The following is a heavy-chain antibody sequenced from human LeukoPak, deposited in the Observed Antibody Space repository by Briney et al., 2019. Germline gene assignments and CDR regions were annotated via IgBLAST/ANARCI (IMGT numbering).Heavy chain of an antibody. D-gene: IGHD3-3*01. CDR2: INPNSGGT. CDR1: GYTFIGYY. J-gene: IGHJ6*04. CDR3: ARVYDFWSGYSLPLDV. Sequence: GASVKVSCKASGYTFIGYYMHWVRQAPGQGLEWMGWINPNSGGTNYAQKFQGRVTMTRDTSISTAYMELSRLRSDDTAVYYCARVYDFWSGYSLPLDVWGKGTTVTVSS. V-gene: IGHV1-2*02.